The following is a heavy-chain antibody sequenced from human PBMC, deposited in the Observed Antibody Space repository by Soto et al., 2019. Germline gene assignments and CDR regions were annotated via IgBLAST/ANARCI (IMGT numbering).Heavy chain of an antibody. CDR2: IYHIGTI. V-gene: IGHV4-38-2*01. J-gene: IGHJ4*02. D-gene: IGHD2-21*01. CDR1: GHSITSDY. CDR3: ARGSTRAHIYDY. Sequence: PSETLSLTCAVSGHSITSDYWGWIRQPPGMGLEWIGTIYHIGTIYYNPSLRSRVTISVDTSKNQFSLKLSSVTAADTDIYFCARGSTRAHIYDYWGQGTLVTVSS.